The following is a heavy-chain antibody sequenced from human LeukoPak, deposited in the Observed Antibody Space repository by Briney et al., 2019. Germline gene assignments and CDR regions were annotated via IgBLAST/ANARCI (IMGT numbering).Heavy chain of an antibody. Sequence: GGSLRLSCAASGFDFSSNWMHWVRHAPGQGLVWVSRIKGDGISTNYADSVKGRFTISRDNSKNTLYLQMNSLRAEDTAVYYCARDSLNTSSGWFDPWGQGTLVTVSS. CDR1: GFDFSSNW. CDR2: IKGDGIST. CDR3: ARDSLNTSSGWFDP. J-gene: IGHJ5*02. D-gene: IGHD6-19*01. V-gene: IGHV3-74*01.